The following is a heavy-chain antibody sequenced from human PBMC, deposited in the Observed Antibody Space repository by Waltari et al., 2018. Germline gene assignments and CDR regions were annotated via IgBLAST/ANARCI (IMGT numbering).Heavy chain of an antibody. J-gene: IGHJ4*02. Sequence: QVRLVESGGGVVQPGKSLRLSCAASGSTSSTYGMHWVRQAPGKGLEWVAFIWYDGSNKYYADSVKGRFTVSRDNSKNTLYLHMNSLTDEDTATYFCASDLVVDCIENRCNPFDHWGQGTLVSVSS. CDR1: GSTSSTYG. CDR3: ASDLVVDCIENRCNPFDH. CDR2: IWYDGSNK. V-gene: IGHV3-33*01. D-gene: IGHD2-15*01.